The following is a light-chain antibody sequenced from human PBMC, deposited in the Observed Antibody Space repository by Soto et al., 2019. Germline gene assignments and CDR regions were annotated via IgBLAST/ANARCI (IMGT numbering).Light chain of an antibody. J-gene: IGLJ2*01. CDR3: CSYAGESTHVV. CDR1: SSDVGGFNL. Sequence: HSALTQPASVSGSPGQSITMSCTGTSSDVGGFNLVSWYQHHPGKAPKLIIYEVIKRPSGVSNRLSGSKSGSTATLTISGLQAEDEAVYYCCSYAGESTHVVFGGGTKLTVL. V-gene: IGLV2-23*02. CDR2: EVI.